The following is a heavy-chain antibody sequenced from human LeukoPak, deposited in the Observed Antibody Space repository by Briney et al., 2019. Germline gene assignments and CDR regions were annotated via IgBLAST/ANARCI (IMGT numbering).Heavy chain of an antibody. D-gene: IGHD2-15*01. CDR3: AKGGV. J-gene: IGHJ4*02. Sequence: GGSLRLSCAASGFTFDDYAMHWVRQAPGKGLEWVSGISWNSGSIGYADSVKGRFTISRDNAKNSLYLQMNSLRAEDTALYYCAKGGVGGQETLVTVSS. CDR1: GFTFDDYA. V-gene: IGHV3-9*01. CDR2: ISWNSGSI.